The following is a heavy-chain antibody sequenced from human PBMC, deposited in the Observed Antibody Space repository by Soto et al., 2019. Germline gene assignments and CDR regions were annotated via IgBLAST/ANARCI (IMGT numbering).Heavy chain of an antibody. D-gene: IGHD3-22*01. CDR3: ARDPLSSGYYTLDY. CDR1: GYTFTGYY. CDR2: INPNSGGT. J-gene: IGHJ4*02. V-gene: IGHV1-2*02. Sequence: ASVKVSCKVSGYTFTGYYMHWVRQAPGQGLEWMGWINPNSGGTNYAQKFQGRVTMTRDTSISTAYMELSRLRSDDTAVYYCARDPLSSGYYTLDYWGQGTLVTVSS.